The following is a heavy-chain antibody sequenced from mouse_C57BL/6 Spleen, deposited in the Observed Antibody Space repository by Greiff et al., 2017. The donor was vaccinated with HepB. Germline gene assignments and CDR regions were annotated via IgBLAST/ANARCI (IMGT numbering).Heavy chain of an antibody. CDR1: GYTFTDYN. CDR2: INPNNGGT. D-gene: IGHD1-1*01. CDR3: ARGPPNYYGSFSWFAY. J-gene: IGHJ3*01. Sequence: EVQLQQSGPELVKPGASVKIPCKASGYTFTDYNMDWVKQSHGKSLEWIGDINPNNGGTIYNQKFKGKATLTVDKYSSTAYMELRSLTSEDTAVYYCARGPPNYYGSFSWFAYWGQGTLVTVSA. V-gene: IGHV1-18*01.